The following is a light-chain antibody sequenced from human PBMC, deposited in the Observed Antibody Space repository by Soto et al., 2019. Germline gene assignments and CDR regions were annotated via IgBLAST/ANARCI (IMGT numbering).Light chain of an antibody. CDR1: SSDVGAYKY. CDR2: EVT. V-gene: IGLV2-8*01. Sequence: QSALTQPRSVSGSPGQSVTISCTGTSSDVGAYKYVSWYQHYPGEAPKLMISEVTKRPSGVPDRFSGSKSGNTASLTVSGLQAEDEADYYCSSYAGSNNYVFGTGTKVTVL. J-gene: IGLJ1*01. CDR3: SSYAGSNNYV.